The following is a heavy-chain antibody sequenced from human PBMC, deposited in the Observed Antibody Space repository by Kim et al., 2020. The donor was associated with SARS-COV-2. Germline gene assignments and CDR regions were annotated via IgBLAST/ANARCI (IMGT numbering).Heavy chain of an antibody. Sequence: NYNPTRKSRVTRSVDKSKNQFTLKLSSVAAADTAVYYCARADRGSLDYWGQGTLVTVSS. V-gene: IGHV4-4*02. D-gene: IGHD3-10*01. J-gene: IGHJ4*02. CDR3: ARADRGSLDY.